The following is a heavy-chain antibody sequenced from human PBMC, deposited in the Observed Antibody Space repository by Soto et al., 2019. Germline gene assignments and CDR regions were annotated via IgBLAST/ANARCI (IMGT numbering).Heavy chain of an antibody. J-gene: IGHJ6*01. CDR2: VSYDGKNK. Sequence: QVQLVESGGGVVQPGRSLRLSCAASRFPFSSYAMHWVRQAPGKGLEWVSLVSYDGKNKYYADSVKGRFTISRDNSKNTLYLQMNSLRPEDTAVYYCAREVEGLDVW. CDR1: RFPFSSYA. CDR3: AREVEGLDV. V-gene: IGHV3-30*04.